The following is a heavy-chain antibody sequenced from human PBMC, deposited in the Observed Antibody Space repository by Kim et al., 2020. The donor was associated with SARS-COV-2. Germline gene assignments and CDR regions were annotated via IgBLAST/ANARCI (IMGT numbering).Heavy chain of an antibody. CDR2: STI. J-gene: IGHJ4*02. D-gene: IGHD2-21*02. CDR3: ARGGDYLFD. Sequence: STIYYAASVEGPLTISRDNVQNSLFLQMNSLRVEDTAVYYCARGGDYLFDWGQGTLVTVSS. V-gene: IGHV3-48*04.